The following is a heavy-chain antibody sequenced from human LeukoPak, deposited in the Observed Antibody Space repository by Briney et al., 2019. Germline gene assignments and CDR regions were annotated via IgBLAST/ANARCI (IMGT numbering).Heavy chain of an antibody. J-gene: IGHJ3*02. CDR1: GFTFIDYA. D-gene: IGHD1-26*01. CDR3: AKDRGLYSGVFAFDM. V-gene: IGHV3-23*01. CDR2: ISSRNGNT. Sequence: GGSLRLSCVASGFTFIDYAMTWVRQGPGKGLEWVSSISSRNGNTFYSDSVKGRLTISRDDSKNTLYLQMNTLRAEDTATYFCAKDRGLYSGVFAFDMWGQGTLVTVSS.